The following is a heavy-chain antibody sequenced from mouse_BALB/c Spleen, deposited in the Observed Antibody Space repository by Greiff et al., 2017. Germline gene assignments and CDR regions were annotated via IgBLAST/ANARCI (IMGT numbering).Heavy chain of an antibody. Sequence: EVQLQESGAELVRPGALVKLSCKASGFNIKDYYMHWVKQRPEQGLEWIGWIDPENGNTIYDPKFQGKASITADTSSNTAYLQLSSLTSEDTAVYYCAYGRAMDYWGQGTSGTVSS. V-gene: IGHV14-1*02. J-gene: IGHJ4*01. CDR3: AYGRAMDY. CDR2: IDPENGNT. D-gene: IGHD2-1*01. CDR1: GFNIKDYY.